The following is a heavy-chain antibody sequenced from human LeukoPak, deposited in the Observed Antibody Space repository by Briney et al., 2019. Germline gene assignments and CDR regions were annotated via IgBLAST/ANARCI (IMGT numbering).Heavy chain of an antibody. CDR1: GYTFTSYY. CDR3: GTTRRGIAAAGSEQPDY. D-gene: IGHD6-13*01. V-gene: IGHV1-46*01. CDR2: INPSGGST. J-gene: IGHJ4*02. Sequence: GASVKVSCKASGYTFTSYYMHWVRQAPGQGLEWMGIINPSGGSTSYAQKFQGSVTMTRDMSTSTVYMELSSLRSEDTAVYYCGTTRRGIAAAGSEQPDYWGQGTLVTVSS.